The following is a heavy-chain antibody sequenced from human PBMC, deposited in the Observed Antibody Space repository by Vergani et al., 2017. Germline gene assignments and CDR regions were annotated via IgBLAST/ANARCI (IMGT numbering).Heavy chain of an antibody. D-gene: IGHD5-18*01. CDR3: ARGGRIQLWSAIDY. J-gene: IGHJ4*02. CDR1: GGTFSSYA. Sequence: QVQLVQSGAEVKKPGSSVKVSCKASGGTFSSYAISWVRQAPGQGLEWMGGIIPLFGTAHYAQKFQGRVTITADKSTSTAYMELSSLRSEDTAVYYCARGGRIQLWSAIDYWGQGTLVTVSS. CDR2: IIPLFGTA. V-gene: IGHV1-69*06.